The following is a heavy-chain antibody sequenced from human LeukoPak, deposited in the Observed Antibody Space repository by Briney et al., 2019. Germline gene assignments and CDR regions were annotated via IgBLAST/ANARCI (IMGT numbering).Heavy chain of an antibody. Sequence: PSETLSLTCAVYGGSFSGYYWSWIRQPPGKGLEWIGEINHSGSTNYNPSLKSRVTISVDTSKNQFSLKLSSVTAADTAVYYCARGQRGAPSGYYYMDVWGKGTTVTVSS. D-gene: IGHD3-10*01. CDR3: ARGQRGAPSGYYYMDV. V-gene: IGHV4-34*01. CDR2: INHSGST. J-gene: IGHJ6*03. CDR1: GGSFSGYY.